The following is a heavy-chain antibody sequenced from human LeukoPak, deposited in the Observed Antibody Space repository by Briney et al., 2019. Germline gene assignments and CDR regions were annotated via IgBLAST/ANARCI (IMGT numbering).Heavy chain of an antibody. CDR2: IYYSGST. J-gene: IGHJ3*02. V-gene: IGHV4-39*01. Sequence: GSLRLSCAASGFTFSSYSMNWVRQPPGKGLEWIGSIYYSGSTYYNPSLKSRVTISVDTSKNQFSLKLSSVTAADTAVYYCARHQSLNYDFWPDAFDIWGQGTMVTVSS. CDR1: GFTFSSYSMN. CDR3: ARHQSLNYDFWPDAFDI. D-gene: IGHD3-3*01.